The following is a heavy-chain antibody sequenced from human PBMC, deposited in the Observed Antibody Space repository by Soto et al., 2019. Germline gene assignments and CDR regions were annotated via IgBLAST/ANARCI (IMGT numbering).Heavy chain of an antibody. Sequence: GGSLRLSCAASGLTFSTHSMNWVRQAPGKGLEWISYITSSSVTMDADSVKGRFTISRDNAKNSLYLQMNSLIAEDTAVYSCVGEVGFQLIYWGQGTLVTVSS. D-gene: IGHD2-2*01. J-gene: IGHJ4*02. V-gene: IGHV3-48*01. CDR2: ITSSSVTM. CDR1: GLTFSTHS. CDR3: VGEVGFQLIY.